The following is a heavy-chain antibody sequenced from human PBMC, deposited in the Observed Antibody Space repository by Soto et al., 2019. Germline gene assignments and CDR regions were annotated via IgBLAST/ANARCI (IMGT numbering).Heavy chain of an antibody. CDR3: ARGKGSVYGSGTPPWFAP. D-gene: IGHD3-10*01. Sequence: QVQLQQWGAGLLKPSETLSLTCAVYGGSFSGYYWSWIRQPPGKGLEWIGEINHSGSTNYNPSLKSRVTVSVDTSKNQFSLKLSSVTAADTAVYYCARGKGSVYGSGTPPWFAPWGQGTLVTVSS. V-gene: IGHV4-34*01. J-gene: IGHJ5*02. CDR1: GGSFSGYY. CDR2: INHSGST.